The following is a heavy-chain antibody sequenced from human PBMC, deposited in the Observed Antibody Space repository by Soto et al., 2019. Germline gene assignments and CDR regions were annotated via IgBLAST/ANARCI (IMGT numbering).Heavy chain of an antibody. V-gene: IGHV3-30-3*01. D-gene: IGHD6-13*01. J-gene: IGHJ4*02. CDR1: GFTFSSYA. Sequence: GGSLRLSCAASGFTFSSYAMHWVRQAPGKGLEWVAVISYDGSNKYYADSVKGRFTISRDNSKNTLYLQMNSLRAEDTAVYYCARDLSIAAAGTGYFDYWGQGTLVTVSS. CDR2: ISYDGSNK. CDR3: ARDLSIAAAGTGYFDY.